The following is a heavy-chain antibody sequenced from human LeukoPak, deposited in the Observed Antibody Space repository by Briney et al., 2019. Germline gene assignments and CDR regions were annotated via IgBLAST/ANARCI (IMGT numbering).Heavy chain of an antibody. V-gene: IGHV3-48*01. Sequence: GGSLRLSCAASGFTFSSYSMNWVRQAPGKGLEWVSYISSSSTIYYADSVKGRFTISRDNAKNSLYLQMNSLRAEDTAVYYCAKAVVIVPTATPFDYWGQGTLVTVSS. CDR3: AKAVVIVPTATPFDY. J-gene: IGHJ4*02. CDR1: GFTFSSYS. D-gene: IGHD2-2*01. CDR2: ISSSSTI.